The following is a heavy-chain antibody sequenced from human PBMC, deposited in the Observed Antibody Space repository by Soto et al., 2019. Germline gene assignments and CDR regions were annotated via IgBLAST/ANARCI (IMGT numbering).Heavy chain of an antibody. CDR3: AKDLGFFVHTLLVPILDY. V-gene: IGHV3-30*18. J-gene: IGHJ4*02. CDR2: ISSDGTQT. D-gene: IGHD5-18*01. CDR1: RFTFSAYG. Sequence: LRLSCAASRFTFSAYGMHWVRQAPGKGLEWLALISSDGTQTYYGDSVKARFIISRDNSKNTLYLQMNSLRPEDTAVYYCAKDLGFFVHTLLVPILDYWGQGALVTVSS.